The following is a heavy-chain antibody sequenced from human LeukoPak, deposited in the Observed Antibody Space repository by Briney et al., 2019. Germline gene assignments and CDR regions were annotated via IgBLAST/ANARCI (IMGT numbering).Heavy chain of an antibody. Sequence: PGGSLRLSCAASGFTFSSYAMSWVRQAPGKGLEWVSAISGSGGSTYYADSVKGRFTISRDNSKNTLYLQMNSLRAEDTAVYYCAKEFYDSSGPPIAAFDIWGQGTMVTVSS. CDR3: AKEFYDSSGPPIAAFDI. CDR1: GFTFSSYA. CDR2: ISGSGGST. V-gene: IGHV3-23*01. J-gene: IGHJ3*02. D-gene: IGHD3-22*01.